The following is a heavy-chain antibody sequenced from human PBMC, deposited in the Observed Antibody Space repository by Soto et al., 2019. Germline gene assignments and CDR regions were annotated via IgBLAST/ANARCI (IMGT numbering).Heavy chain of an antibody. Sequence: QVHLVESGGGVVQPGRSLRLSCAASGFSFSTYGMHWVRQAPGKGLEWVAFISNDGSNKYYADSVKGGFTISRDNSKNTLYLQMNSLRAEDTAVYYCATGFGNYWAFDYWGQGTLVTVSS. CDR3: ATGFGNYWAFDY. D-gene: IGHD1-26*01. CDR1: GFSFSTYG. CDR2: ISNDGSNK. J-gene: IGHJ4*02. V-gene: IGHV3-30*03.